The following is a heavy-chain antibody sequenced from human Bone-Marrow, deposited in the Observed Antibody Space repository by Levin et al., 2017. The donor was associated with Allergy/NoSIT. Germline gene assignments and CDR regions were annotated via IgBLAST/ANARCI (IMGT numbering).Heavy chain of an antibody. J-gene: IGHJ4*02. D-gene: IGHD1-26*01. CDR3: AGNRGITVNTTFDS. Sequence: PGESLKISCTVSGNTLSELYIHWVRQAAGKGLEWMGGYDPERGESFYAQKFQGRVTMTEDTSAHTAYMELSILRSDDTALYYCAGNRGITVNTTFDSWGRGTLVTVSS. CDR2: YDPERGES. CDR1: GNTLSELY. V-gene: IGHV1-24*01.